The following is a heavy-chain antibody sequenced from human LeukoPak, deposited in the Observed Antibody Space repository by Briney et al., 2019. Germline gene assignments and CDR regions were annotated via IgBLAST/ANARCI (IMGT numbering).Heavy chain of an antibody. CDR1: GFTFSDYY. V-gene: IGHV3-11*01. CDR2: ISSSGSTI. Sequence: PGGSLRLSCAASGFTFSDYYMSWIRQAPGKGLEWVLYISSSGSTIYYADSVKGRFTISRDNAKNSLYLQMNSLRAEDTAVYYCARDRGSSGWCYYGMDVWGQGTTVTVSS. CDR3: ARDRGSSGWCYYGMDV. D-gene: IGHD6-19*01. J-gene: IGHJ6*02.